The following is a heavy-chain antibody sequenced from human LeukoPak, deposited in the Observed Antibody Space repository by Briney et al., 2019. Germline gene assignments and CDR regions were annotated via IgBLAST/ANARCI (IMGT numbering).Heavy chain of an antibody. V-gene: IGHV4-38-2*01. J-gene: IGHJ4*02. CDR2: IYHSGST. D-gene: IGHD3-22*01. CDR1: GYSISSGYY. Sequence: SETLSLTCGVSGYSISSGYYWGWIRQPPGKGLEWIGSIYHSGSTYYNPSLKSRVTISVDTSKNQFSLKLTSVTAADTAVYYCARSPDYYESSGYYFDYWGQGTLVTVSS. CDR3: ARSPDYYESSGYYFDY.